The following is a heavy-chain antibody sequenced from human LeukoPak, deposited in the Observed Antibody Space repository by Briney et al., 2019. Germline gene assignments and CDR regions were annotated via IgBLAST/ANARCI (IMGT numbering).Heavy chain of an antibody. Sequence: GASVKVSCKASGGTFSSYDISWVRQAPGQGLEWMGGIIPIFGTANYAQKFQGRVTITADESTSTAYMELSSLRSEDTAVYYCARELVDPALYYYYGMDVWGQGTTVTVSS. D-gene: IGHD1-26*01. CDR1: GGTFSSYD. V-gene: IGHV1-69*13. CDR3: ARELVDPALYYYYGMDV. CDR2: IIPIFGTA. J-gene: IGHJ6*02.